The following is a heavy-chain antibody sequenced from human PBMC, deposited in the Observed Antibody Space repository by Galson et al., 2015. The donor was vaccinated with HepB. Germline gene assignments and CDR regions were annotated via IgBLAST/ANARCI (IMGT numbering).Heavy chain of an antibody. D-gene: IGHD3-16*02. J-gene: IGHJ4*02. CDR1: GYTFTDYA. V-gene: IGHV1-3*01. CDR3: VRGHTITFGGVFVVPVYFDC. CDR2: INAGNGNT. Sequence: SVKVSCKASGYTFTDYAIHWVRQAPGQGLEWLGWINAGNGNTKLAQKFQDSVTITSDTSASTAYMDLSHLRSEDTAVYSCVRGHTITFGGVFVVPVYFDCWGQGTLVTVSS.